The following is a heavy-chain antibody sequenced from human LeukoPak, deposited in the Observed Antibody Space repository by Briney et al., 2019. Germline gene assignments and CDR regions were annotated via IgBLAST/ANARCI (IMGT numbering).Heavy chain of an antibody. Sequence: GGSLRLSCAASGFTFSNYALSWVRQAPGKGLEWVSGINDGDAPYYTDSVKGRFTISRDNSKNTMFLQMNSLRVEDTAVYYCAKSTPYSISSVYFDSWGQGTLVTVSS. CDR1: GFTFSNYA. D-gene: IGHD6-6*01. CDR3: AKSTPYSISSVYFDS. J-gene: IGHJ4*02. CDR2: INDGDAP. V-gene: IGHV3-23*01.